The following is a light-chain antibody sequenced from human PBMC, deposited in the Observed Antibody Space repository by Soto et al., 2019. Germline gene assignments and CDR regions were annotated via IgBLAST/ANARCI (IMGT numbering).Light chain of an antibody. CDR1: QSISGS. J-gene: IGKJ1*01. CDR2: EAS. Sequence: DIQMTQSPSTLSASVGDRVTITCRASQSISGSLAWYQQKPGKAPKLLIYEASNLKSGVPSRFSGSGSGTAYTLTIRSLQPDDSASYYCQQYKGYWTFGQGTRVEIK. V-gene: IGKV1-5*03. CDR3: QQYKGYWT.